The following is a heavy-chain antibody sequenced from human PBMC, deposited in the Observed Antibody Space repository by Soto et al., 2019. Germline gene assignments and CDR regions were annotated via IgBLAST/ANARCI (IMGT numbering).Heavy chain of an antibody. CDR1: GGTFRRYW. Sequence: PGGALRLWWAASGGTFRRYWIHWVRQAPGKGLMWVSRINTDGSVAMYVDSVKGRFTISRDNAKNTLYLKMNSLRADDTVVYYCAIDHKRYRRPKSTDYCCQATFVTL. V-gene: IGHV3-74*03. D-gene: IGHD3-16*02. J-gene: IGHJ4*02. CDR2: INTDGSVA. CDR3: AIDHKRYRRPKSTDY.